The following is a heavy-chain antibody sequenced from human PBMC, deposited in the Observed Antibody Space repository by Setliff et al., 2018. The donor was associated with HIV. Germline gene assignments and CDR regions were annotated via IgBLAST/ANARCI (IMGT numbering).Heavy chain of an antibody. J-gene: IGHJ6*03. CDR1: GYIFTGYW. V-gene: IGHV5-51*01. Sequence: GESLKISCEASGYIFTGYWIGWVRQMPGKGLEWMGITYPGDSDTRYSPSFQGQVTFSADKSISAVYLQWDSLKASDSAIYYCARAPRSPLRWRDNLLSSPSFFMDVWGKGTTVTVSS. CDR3: ARAPRSPLRWRDNLLSSPSFFMDV. CDR2: TYPGDSDT. D-gene: IGHD2-21*01.